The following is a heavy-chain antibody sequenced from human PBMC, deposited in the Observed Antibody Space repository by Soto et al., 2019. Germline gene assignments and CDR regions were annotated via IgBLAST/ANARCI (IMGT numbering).Heavy chain of an antibody. CDR2: IYYSGST. D-gene: IGHD6-19*01. Sequence: PSETLSLTCTVSGGSISSYYWSWIRQPPGKGLEWIGYIYYSGSTNYNPSLKSRVTISVDTSKNQFSLKLSSVTAADTAVYFCARDFPGLAVAGPLFDSWGQGTLVTVSS. V-gene: IGHV4-59*01. CDR1: GGSISSYY. J-gene: IGHJ4*02. CDR3: ARDFPGLAVAGPLFDS.